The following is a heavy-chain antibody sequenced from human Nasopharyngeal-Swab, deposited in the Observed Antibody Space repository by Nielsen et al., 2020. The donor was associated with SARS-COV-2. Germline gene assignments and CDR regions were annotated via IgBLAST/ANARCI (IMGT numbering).Heavy chain of an antibody. CDR1: GFTFSSYG. Sequence: GGSLRLSCAASGFTFSSYGMHWVRQAPGKGLEWVSYISSSSSTIYYADSVKGRFTISRDNAKNSLYLQVNSLRAEDTAVYYCARGGGSYYNWFDPWGQGTLVTVSS. CDR3: ARGGGSYYNWFDP. J-gene: IGHJ5*02. D-gene: IGHD2-15*01. CDR2: ISSSSSTI. V-gene: IGHV3-48*04.